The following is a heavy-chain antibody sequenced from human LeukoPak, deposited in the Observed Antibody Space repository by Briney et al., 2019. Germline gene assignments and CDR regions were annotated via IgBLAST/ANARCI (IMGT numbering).Heavy chain of an antibody. J-gene: IGHJ4*02. CDR2: ISAFNGDT. CDR1: GYAFTRYG. CDR3: ARDGRDPYYYDSSGYYYAAN. V-gene: IGHV1-18*01. Sequence: ASVKVSCKASGYAFTRYGFSWVRQAPGQGLEWMGWISAFNGDTNYAQKFKGRVTMTTDTSTRTAYMELRSLRSDDTAVYYCARDGRDPYYYDSSGYYYAANWGQGTLVTVSS. D-gene: IGHD3-22*01.